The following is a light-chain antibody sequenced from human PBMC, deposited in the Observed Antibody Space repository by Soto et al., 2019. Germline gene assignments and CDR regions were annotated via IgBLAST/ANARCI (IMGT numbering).Light chain of an antibody. V-gene: IGLV2-8*01. CDR1: SSDVGGYNY. CDR2: EVT. CDR3: SSYAGSNIL. Sequence: QSVLTQPPSASGSPGQSVTISCTGTSSDVGGYNYVSWYQQHPGKAPKLMIYEVTKRPSAVPDRFSGSKSGNTASLTVSGLQAEDEAEYYCSSYAGSNILFGGGTQLTVL. J-gene: IGLJ2*01.